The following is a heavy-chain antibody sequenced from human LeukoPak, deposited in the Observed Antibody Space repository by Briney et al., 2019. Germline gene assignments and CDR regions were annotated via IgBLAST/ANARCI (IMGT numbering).Heavy chain of an antibody. D-gene: IGHD5-12*01. CDR3: ARVWDPSRYSGYDALY. J-gene: IGHJ4*02. CDR1: GYSFTSYW. V-gene: IGHV5-51*01. Sequence: GASLQISCKGSGYSFTSYWIGWVRQMLGKGLEWMGIIYPGDSDTRYSPSFQGQVTISADKSISTAYLQWSSLKASDTAMYYCARVWDPSRYSGYDALYWGQGTLVTVSS. CDR2: IYPGDSDT.